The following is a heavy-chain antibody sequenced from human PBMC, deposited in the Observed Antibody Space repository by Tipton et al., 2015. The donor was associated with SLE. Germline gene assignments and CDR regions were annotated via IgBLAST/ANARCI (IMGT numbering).Heavy chain of an antibody. CDR3: ARDLGSGWYST. J-gene: IGHJ5*02. Sequence: LRLSCTVSGGSISSSSYYWGWIRQPPGKGLEWIGSIYYSGSTYYNPSLKSRVTISVDTSKNQFSLKLSSVTAADTAVYYCARDLGSGWYSTWGQGTLVTVSS. V-gene: IGHV4-39*07. CDR1: GGSISSSSYY. D-gene: IGHD6-19*01. CDR2: IYYSGST.